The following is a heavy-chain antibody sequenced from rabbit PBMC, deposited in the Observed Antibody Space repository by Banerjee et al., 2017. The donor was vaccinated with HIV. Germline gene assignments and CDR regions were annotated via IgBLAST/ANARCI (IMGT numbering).Heavy chain of an antibody. V-gene: IGHV1S40*01. J-gene: IGHJ4*01. D-gene: IGHD4-1*01. CDR3: ARDLAGVIGWNFGL. Sequence: QSLEESGGDLVKPGASLTLTCTASGFDLSSYYYMCWVRQAPGKGLEWIACIYAGSSGTTYYASWAKGRSTVSKTSSTTVTLQMTSLTAADTATYFCARDLAGVIGWNFGLWGQGTLVTVS. CDR2: IYAGSSGTT. CDR1: GFDLSSYYY.